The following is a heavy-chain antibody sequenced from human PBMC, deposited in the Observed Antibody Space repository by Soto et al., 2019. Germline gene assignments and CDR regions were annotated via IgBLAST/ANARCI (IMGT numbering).Heavy chain of an antibody. J-gene: IGHJ4*02. Sequence: SETLSLTCAVYGGSFSGYYWSWIRQPPGKGLEWIGEINHSGSTNYNPSLKSRVTISVDTSKNQFSLKLSSVTAADTAVYYCARGGMRSSRDWGQGTLVTVSS. D-gene: IGHD6-6*01. CDR2: INHSGST. CDR1: GGSFSGYY. V-gene: IGHV4-34*01. CDR3: ARGGMRSSRD.